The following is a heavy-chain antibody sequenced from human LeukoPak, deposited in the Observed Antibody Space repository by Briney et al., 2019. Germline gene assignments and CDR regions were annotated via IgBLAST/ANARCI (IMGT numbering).Heavy chain of an antibody. V-gene: IGHV1-69*04. CDR1: GGTFSSYA. D-gene: IGHD1-26*01. Sequence: SVKVSCRASGGTFSSYAISWVRQAPGQGLEWMGRIIPILGIANYAQKFQGRVTMTEDTSTDTAYMELSSLRSEDTAVYYCATDPIVGATYWGQGTLVTVSS. CDR3: ATDPIVGATY. J-gene: IGHJ4*02. CDR2: IIPILGIA.